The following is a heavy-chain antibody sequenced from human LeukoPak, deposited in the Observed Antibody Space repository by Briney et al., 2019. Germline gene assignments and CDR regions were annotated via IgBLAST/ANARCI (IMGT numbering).Heavy chain of an antibody. D-gene: IGHD6-19*01. J-gene: IGHJ3*02. Sequence: PGGSLRLSCAASGFTFSSYWMSWVRQAPGKGLEWVANIKQDGSEEYYVDSVKGRFTISRDNAKNSLYLQMNSLRAEDTAVYYCARDQEYSSGWSAFDIWGQGTMVTVSS. V-gene: IGHV3-7*03. CDR1: GFTFSSYW. CDR3: ARDQEYSSGWSAFDI. CDR2: IKQDGSEE.